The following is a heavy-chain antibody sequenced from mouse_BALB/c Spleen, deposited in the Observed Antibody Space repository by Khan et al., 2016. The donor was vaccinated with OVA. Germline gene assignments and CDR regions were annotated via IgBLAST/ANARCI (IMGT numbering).Heavy chain of an antibody. D-gene: IGHD1-1*02. V-gene: IGHV1S137*01. CDR3: ARGGKFAY. CDR1: GYTFTDYA. CDR2: ISSSYGVP. J-gene: IGHJ3*01. Sequence: QVQLKQSGAELVRPGVSLKISCKGSGYTFTDYAMHWVKQSHAKSLEWIGVISSSYGVPDYNQKFKGKATLTVDRSSSTAYLELARLTSEDSAIYYCARGGKFAYWGQGTLVTVSA.